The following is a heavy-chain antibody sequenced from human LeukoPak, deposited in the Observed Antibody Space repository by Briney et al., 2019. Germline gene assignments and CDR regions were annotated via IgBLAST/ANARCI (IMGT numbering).Heavy chain of an antibody. CDR1: GFTFSTYA. Sequence: GGSLRLSCAASGFTFSTYAMSWVRQAPGKGPQWVSGISGSGGSTYYTDSVKGRFTISRDNSKNTLYLQMNSLRAEDTAVYYCAKDPTDTSSWYIVEYFQHWGQGTLVTVSS. D-gene: IGHD6-13*01. CDR3: AKDPTDTSSWYIVEYFQH. V-gene: IGHV3-23*01. J-gene: IGHJ1*01. CDR2: ISGSGGST.